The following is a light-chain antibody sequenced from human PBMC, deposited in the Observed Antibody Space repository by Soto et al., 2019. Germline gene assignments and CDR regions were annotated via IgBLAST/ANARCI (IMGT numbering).Light chain of an antibody. CDR3: QQRSNWPPT. CDR1: QSVSSY. CDR2: GAS. V-gene: IGKV3-11*01. Sequence: IVLPQSPATLSLSPGARSPLSGRASQSVSSYLAWYQQKPGQAPRLLIYGASTRATGIPARFSGSGSGTEFTLIISSLQSEDSAVYICQQRSNWPPTFGKGTRLEIK. J-gene: IGKJ5*01.